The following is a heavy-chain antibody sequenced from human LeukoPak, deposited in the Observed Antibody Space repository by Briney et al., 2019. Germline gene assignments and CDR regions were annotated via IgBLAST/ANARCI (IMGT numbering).Heavy chain of an antibody. D-gene: IGHD3-22*01. Sequence: PGGSLRLSCSASGFTFSSYAMHWVRQAPGTGLEYVSAISSNGGSTYYADSVKGRFTISRDNSKNTLYLQMSSLRAEDTAVYYCVKDSGYDSSGYYAFDIWGQGTMVTVSS. CDR3: VKDSGYDSSGYYAFDI. V-gene: IGHV3-64D*06. CDR2: ISSNGGST. CDR1: GFTFSSYA. J-gene: IGHJ3*02.